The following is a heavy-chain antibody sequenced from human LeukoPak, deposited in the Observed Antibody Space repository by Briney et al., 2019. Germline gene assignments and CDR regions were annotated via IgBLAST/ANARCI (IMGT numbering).Heavy chain of an antibody. CDR3: AKSGLLVPTTISFDY. CDR1: GFTFSSYA. J-gene: IGHJ4*02. D-gene: IGHD2-2*01. CDR2: ISGSGGST. V-gene: IGHV3-23*01. Sequence: GGSLRLSCAASGFTFSSYAMSWVRQAPGKGLKWVSAISGSGGSTYYADSVKGRFTISRDNSKNTLYLQMNSLRAEDTAVYYCAKSGLLVPTTISFDYWGQGTLVTVSS.